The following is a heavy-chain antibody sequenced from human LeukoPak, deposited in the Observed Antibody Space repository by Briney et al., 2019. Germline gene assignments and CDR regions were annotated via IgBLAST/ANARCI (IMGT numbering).Heavy chain of an antibody. Sequence: SETLSLTCTVSGGSNSSGDYYWSWIRQPPGKGLEWIGYIYYSGSTYSNPSLKSRVTISVDTSKNQFSLKLNSVTAADTAVYYCARDKLKYYDTLTGYYTPYGMDLWGQGSTVTVSS. V-gene: IGHV4-30-4*01. D-gene: IGHD3-9*01. CDR3: ARDKLKYYDTLTGYYTPYGMDL. CDR2: IYYSGST. J-gene: IGHJ6*02. CDR1: GGSNSSGDYY.